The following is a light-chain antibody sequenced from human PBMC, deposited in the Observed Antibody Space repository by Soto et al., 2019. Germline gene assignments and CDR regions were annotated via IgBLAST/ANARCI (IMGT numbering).Light chain of an antibody. V-gene: IGKV1-39*01. J-gene: IGKJ3*01. CDR2: AAS. Sequence: DIQMTQSPSSLSASVGDRVTITCRASQSISSYLNWYQQKPGKAPKLLIYAASSLQSGVPSRFSGSGSGTDFTLTISSLQPEDFATYYCHQSYRTPYITFGPGTKVDIK. CDR1: QSISSY. CDR3: HQSYRTPYIT.